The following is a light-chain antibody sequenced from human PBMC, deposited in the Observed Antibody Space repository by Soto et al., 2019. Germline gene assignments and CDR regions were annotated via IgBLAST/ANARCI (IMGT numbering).Light chain of an antibody. CDR2: GAS. V-gene: IGKV3-20*01. CDR1: QSVRSNY. Sequence: EIVLTQSPGTLSLSPGERATLSCRASQSVRSNYLAWYQQKFGQAPRLLIYGASSRATGIPDRFSGSGSGTDFTLTISRLEPEDFAVYYCQQYGGSRRTFGQGTKVEI. J-gene: IGKJ1*01. CDR3: QQYGGSRRT.